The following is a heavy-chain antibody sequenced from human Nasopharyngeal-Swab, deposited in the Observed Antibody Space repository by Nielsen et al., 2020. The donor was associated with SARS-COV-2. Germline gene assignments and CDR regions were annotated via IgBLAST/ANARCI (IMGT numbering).Heavy chain of an antibody. CDR3: ARETSDDSSGYYYTNWFDP. Sequence: RQAPGKGLEWIGYIYYSGSTNYNPSLKSRVTISVDTSKNQFSLKLSSVTAADTAVYYCARETSDDSSGYYYTNWFDPWGQGILVTVSS. D-gene: IGHD3-22*01. J-gene: IGHJ5*02. V-gene: IGHV4-59*01. CDR2: IYYSGST.